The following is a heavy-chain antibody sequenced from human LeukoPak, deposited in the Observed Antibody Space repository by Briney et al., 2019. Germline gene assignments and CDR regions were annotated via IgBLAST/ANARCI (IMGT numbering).Heavy chain of an antibody. V-gene: IGHV3-74*01. CDR1: GFTFSAYW. Sequence: GGSLRLSCAASGFTFSAYWMHWVRQAPGKGLVWVSRIYSDGSNTIYADSVKGRFTISRDNAKKSLYLQMNSLRAEDTAVYYCTRAAEWLLYGYFDYWGQGTLVTVSS. CDR2: IYSDGSNT. CDR3: TRAAEWLLYGYFDY. D-gene: IGHD3-3*01. J-gene: IGHJ4*02.